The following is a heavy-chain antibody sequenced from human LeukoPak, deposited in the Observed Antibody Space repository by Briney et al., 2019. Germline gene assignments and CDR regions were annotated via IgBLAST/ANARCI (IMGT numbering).Heavy chain of an antibody. J-gene: IGHJ4*02. Sequence: PGGSLRLSCAASGLTFSNYAMSWVRQAPGKGPEWIGSIYYSGSTYYNPSLKSRVTISVDTSKNQFSLKLSSVTAADTAVYYCARRLLGGNYYDYWGQGTLVTVSS. CDR1: GLTFSNYA. CDR3: ARRLLGGNYYDY. CDR2: IYYSGST. V-gene: IGHV4-39*01. D-gene: IGHD2-21*01.